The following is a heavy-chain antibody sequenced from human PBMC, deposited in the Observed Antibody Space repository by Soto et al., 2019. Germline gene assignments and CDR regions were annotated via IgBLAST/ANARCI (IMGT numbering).Heavy chain of an antibody. CDR3: ARYLDYDSSGYLGRYFYY. D-gene: IGHD3-22*01. CDR1: GGSISSYY. CDR2: IYYSGST. Sequence: QVQLQESGPGLVKPSETLSLTCTVSGGSISSYYWSWIRQPPGKGLEWIGYIYYSGSTNYNPSLKSRVTISVDTSKNQFSLKLRSVTAADTDVYYCARYLDYDSSGYLGRYFYYWGQGTLVTVSS. J-gene: IGHJ4*02. V-gene: IGHV4-59*01.